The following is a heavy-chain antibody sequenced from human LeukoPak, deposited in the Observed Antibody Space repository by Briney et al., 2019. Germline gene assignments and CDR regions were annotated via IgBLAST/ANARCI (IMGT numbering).Heavy chain of an antibody. J-gene: IGHJ4*02. V-gene: IGHV3-23*01. CDR3: AEGGGGYIVATTHDY. CDR2: ISGRGDST. Sequence: GGSLRLSCAASGFTFSYNAMSWVRQAPGKGLEWVSAISGRGDSTYYADSVKGRFTISRDNSKNTLYLQMDSLRAEDTAVYYWAEGGGGYIVATTHDYWGQGTLATVSS. CDR1: GFTFSYNA. D-gene: IGHD5-12*01.